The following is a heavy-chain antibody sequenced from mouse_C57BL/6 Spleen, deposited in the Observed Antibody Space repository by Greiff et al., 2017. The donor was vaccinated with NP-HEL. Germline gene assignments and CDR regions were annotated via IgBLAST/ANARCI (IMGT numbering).Heavy chain of an antibody. CDR2: IDPNSGGT. CDR3: ARSERMRVRVFAY. Sequence: QVQLQQPGAELVKPGASVKLSCKASGYTFTSYWMHWVKQRPGRGLEWIGRIDPNSGGTKYNEKFKSKATLPVDKPSSTAYMHLSSLTSDDSAVYNCARSERMRVRVFAYWGQGTLVTVSA. D-gene: IGHD5-1*01. V-gene: IGHV1-72*01. J-gene: IGHJ3*01. CDR1: GYTFTSYW.